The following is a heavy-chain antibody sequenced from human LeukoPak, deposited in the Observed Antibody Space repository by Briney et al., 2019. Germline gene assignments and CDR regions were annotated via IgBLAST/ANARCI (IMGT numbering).Heavy chain of an antibody. V-gene: IGHV3-21*04. D-gene: IGHD3-10*01. CDR3: AKGSSFHHDAFDI. CDR1: GFTFSSYS. CDR2: ISSSSSYI. Sequence: GGSLRLSCAASGFTFSSYSMNWVRQAPGKGLEWVSSISSSSSYIYYADSVKGRFTISRDNAKNSLYLQMNSLRAEDTAVYYCAKGSSFHHDAFDIWGQGTMVTVSS. J-gene: IGHJ3*02.